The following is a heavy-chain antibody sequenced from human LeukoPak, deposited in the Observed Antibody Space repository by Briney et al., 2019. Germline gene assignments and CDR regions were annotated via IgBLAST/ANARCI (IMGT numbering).Heavy chain of an antibody. CDR3: VRGKNIVVDLDGVFDI. CDR2: ISGSGSTI. D-gene: IGHD2-21*01. CDR1: RFTFSDYY. J-gene: IGHJ3*02. Sequence: PGGSLRLSCAASRFTFSDYYMSWIRQAPGKGLEWVSDISGSGSTIYYADSVKGRFTISRDNAKNSLDLQLNSLRAEDTAVYYCVRGKNIVVDLDGVFDIWGQGTMVTVSS. V-gene: IGHV3-11*04.